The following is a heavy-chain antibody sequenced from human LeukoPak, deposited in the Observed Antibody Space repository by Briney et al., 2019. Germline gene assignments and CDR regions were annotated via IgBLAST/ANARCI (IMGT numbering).Heavy chain of an antibody. D-gene: IGHD6-13*01. CDR3: ARDLAAAVGETPFDY. CDR2: IYTSGST. CDR1: GGSISSYY. Sequence: SETLSLTCTVSGGSISSYYWSWIRQPAGKGLEWIGRIYTSGSTNYNPSLKSRVTMSVDTSKNQFSLKLSSVTPEDTAVYYCARDLAAAVGETPFDYWGQGTLVTVSS. J-gene: IGHJ4*02. V-gene: IGHV4-4*07.